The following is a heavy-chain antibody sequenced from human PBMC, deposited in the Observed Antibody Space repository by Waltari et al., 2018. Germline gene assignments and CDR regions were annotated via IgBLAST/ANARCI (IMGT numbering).Heavy chain of an antibody. V-gene: IGHV3-11*01. CDR3: ARPSGDTNSWYGGDYFDY. D-gene: IGHD6-13*01. CDR2: IGSSGSTK. J-gene: IGHJ4*02. Sequence: QVQLVESGGGLVKPGGSLRVSCAAPGFIFSDSHVNLHRQAPGKGLEWVSNIGSSGSTKSYADSVRGRFTISRDNAKKSLYLQMNSLRADDTAVYFCARPSGDTNSWYGGDYFDYWGQGTLVTVSS. CDR1: GFIFSDSH.